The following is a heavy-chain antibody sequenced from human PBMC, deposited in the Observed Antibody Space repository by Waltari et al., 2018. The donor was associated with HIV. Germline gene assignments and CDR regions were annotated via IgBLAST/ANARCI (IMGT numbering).Heavy chain of an antibody. Sequence: QVQLQQWGAGLLKPSETLSLTCAVYGEPFDGYYWSWIRQPPGKRLEWMGEINHRRNTNYNPSLKSRLTMSVDASKNQFSLNLNSVTAADTGVYYCARGALWLRPVYYFDYWGQGALVTVSS. D-gene: IGHD5-12*01. CDR3: ARGALWLRPVYYFDY. CDR2: INHRRNT. CDR1: GEPFDGYY. J-gene: IGHJ4*02. V-gene: IGHV4-34*01.